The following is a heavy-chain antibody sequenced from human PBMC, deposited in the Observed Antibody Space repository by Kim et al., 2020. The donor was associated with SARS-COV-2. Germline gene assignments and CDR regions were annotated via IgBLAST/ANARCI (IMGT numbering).Heavy chain of an antibody. J-gene: IGHJ4*02. Sequence: GESLKISCKGSGYSFTSYWISWVRQMPGKGLEWMGRIDPSDSYTNYSPSFQGHVTISADKSISTAYLQWSSLKASDTAMYYCARPEGDGYKVYYFDYWGQRTLVAASS. V-gene: IGHV5-10-1*01. CDR3: ARPEGDGYKVYYFDY. D-gene: IGHD5-12*01. CDR1: GYSFTSYW. CDR2: IDPSDSYT.